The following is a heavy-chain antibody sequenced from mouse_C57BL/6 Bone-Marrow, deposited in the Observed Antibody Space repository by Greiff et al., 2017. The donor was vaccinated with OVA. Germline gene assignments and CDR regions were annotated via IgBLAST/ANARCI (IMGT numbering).Heavy chain of an antibody. J-gene: IGHJ4*01. Sequence: VKLLESGAELVRPGTSVKVSCKASGYAFTNYLIEWVKQRPGQGLEWIGVINPGSGGTNYNEKFKGKATLTADKSSSTAYMQLSSLTSEDSAVYFCARGETDAMDYWGQGTSVTVSS. V-gene: IGHV1-54*01. CDR2: INPGSGGT. CDR1: GYAFTNYL. CDR3: ARGETDAMDY.